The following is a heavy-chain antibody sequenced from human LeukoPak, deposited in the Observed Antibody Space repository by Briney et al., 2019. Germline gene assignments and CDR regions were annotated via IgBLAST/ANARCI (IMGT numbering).Heavy chain of an antibody. CDR3: ALISITDFWSGYYSYCFDY. J-gene: IGHJ4*02. D-gene: IGHD3-3*01. CDR1: GYTFSSYD. Sequence: ASVKVSCKASGYTFSSYDINGVRQATGQGLEWMGWMNPNSGNTGYAQKFQGRVTMTRNTSISTAYMELSSLRSEDTAVYYCALISITDFWSGYYSYCFDYWGQGTLVTVSS. CDR2: MNPNSGNT. V-gene: IGHV1-8*01.